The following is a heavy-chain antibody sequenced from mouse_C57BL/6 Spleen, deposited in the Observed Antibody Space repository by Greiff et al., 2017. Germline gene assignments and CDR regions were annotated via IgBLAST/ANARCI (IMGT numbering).Heavy chain of an antibody. J-gene: IGHJ1*03. V-gene: IGHV5-16*01. Sequence: EVKVEESEGGLVQPGSSMKLSCTASGFTFSDYYMAWVRQVPEKGLEWVANINYDGSSTYYLDSLKSRFIISRDNAKNILYLQMSSLKSEDTATYYCARYGSRWYFDVWGTGTTVTVSS. CDR3: ARYGSRWYFDV. CDR1: GFTFSDYY. D-gene: IGHD1-1*01. CDR2: INYDGSST.